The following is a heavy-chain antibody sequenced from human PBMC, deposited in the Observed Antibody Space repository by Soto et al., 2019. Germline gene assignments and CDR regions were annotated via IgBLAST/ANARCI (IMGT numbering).Heavy chain of an antibody. J-gene: IGHJ3*02. V-gene: IGHV1-18*01. CDR2: ISAYNGNT. D-gene: IGHD1-26*01. CDR3: ARDRSVEIVGATTDAFDI. Sequence: ASVKVSCKASGYTFTSYGISWVRQAPGQGLEWMGWISAYNGNTNYAQKLQGRVTMTTDTSTSTAYMELRSLRSDDTAVYYCARDRSVEIVGATTDAFDIWGQGTMVTVSS. CDR1: GYTFTSYG.